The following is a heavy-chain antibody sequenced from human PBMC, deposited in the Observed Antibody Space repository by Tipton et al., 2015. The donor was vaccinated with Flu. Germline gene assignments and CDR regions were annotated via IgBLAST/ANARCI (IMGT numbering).Heavy chain of an antibody. V-gene: IGHV4-31*11. D-gene: IGHD3-16*01. CDR3: ARDGGRGSSPYYFDY. CDR1: GYSITSGGAY. Sequence: TLSLTCAVSGYSITSGGAYWTWIRQHPGKGLEWIGSIYYSGSTYYNPSLQSRLRISVDTSKNQFSLKLNSVTAADTAVYYCARDGGRGSSPYYFDYWGQGTLVTVSS. CDR2: IYYSGST. J-gene: IGHJ4*02.